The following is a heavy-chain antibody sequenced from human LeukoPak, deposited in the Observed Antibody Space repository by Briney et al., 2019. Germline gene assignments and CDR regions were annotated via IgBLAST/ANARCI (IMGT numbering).Heavy chain of an antibody. CDR2: LYSGGST. Sequence: GESLRLSCTVSGFTVSSNYMSWVRQAPGKGLEWVSVLYSGGSTNYADSVKGRFTISRDNSKNTLYLQMNSLRAEDTAVYYCARVRDYYDSRGYYFEYFDHWGQGTLVTVSS. CDR1: GFTVSSNY. J-gene: IGHJ1*01. V-gene: IGHV3-53*01. D-gene: IGHD3-22*01. CDR3: ARVRDYYDSRGYYFEYFDH.